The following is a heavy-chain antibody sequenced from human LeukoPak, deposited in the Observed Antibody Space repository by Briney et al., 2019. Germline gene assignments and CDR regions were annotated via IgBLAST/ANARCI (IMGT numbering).Heavy chain of an antibody. CDR3: AREGSGTYSFDF. CDR2: IYSGGTT. J-gene: IGHJ4*02. Sequence: PGRSLRLSCAASGFTVSSNYMNWVRQAPGKGLEWVSAIYSGGTTYYADSVKGRFTISRDNSKNTLYLQMNSLRAEDTAVYYCAREGSGTYSFDFWGQGTLVSVSS. V-gene: IGHV3-53*01. D-gene: IGHD1-26*01. CDR1: GFTVSSNY.